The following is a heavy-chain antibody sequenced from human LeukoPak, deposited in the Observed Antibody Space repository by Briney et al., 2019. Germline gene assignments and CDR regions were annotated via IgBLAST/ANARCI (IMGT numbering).Heavy chain of an antibody. CDR2: IKLFGDEQ. Sequence: GGSLRLSCAGSGFIFSHYWMSWLRQAPGKEPEWVANIKLFGDEQYYGDSVKGRFIISRDNAKNSLYLQMNSLRAEDTAVYYCVRDGGVSGYDLLDYWGQGTLVTVSS. CDR3: VRDGGVSGYDLLDY. CDR1: GFIFSHYW. V-gene: IGHV3-7*01. D-gene: IGHD5-12*01. J-gene: IGHJ4*02.